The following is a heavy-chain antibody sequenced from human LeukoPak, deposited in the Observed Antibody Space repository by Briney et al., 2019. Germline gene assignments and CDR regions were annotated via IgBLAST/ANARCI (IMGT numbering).Heavy chain of an antibody. D-gene: IGHD3-10*01. J-gene: IGHJ4*02. CDR3: GRSVTMVRAAIGH. CDR2: IRTKAYGGTT. V-gene: IGHV3-49*04. CDR1: GFTFSSYA. Sequence: GGSLRLPCAASGFTFSSYAMSWVRQAPGKGLEWVSFIRTKAYGGTTEYAASVKGRFTISREDSKSIAYLQMNSLKTEDTVVYYCGRSVTMVRAAIGHWGQGTLVTVSS.